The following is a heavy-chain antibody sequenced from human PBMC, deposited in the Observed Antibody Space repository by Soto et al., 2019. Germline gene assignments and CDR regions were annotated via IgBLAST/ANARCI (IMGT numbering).Heavy chain of an antibody. Sequence: EVQLVQSGAEVKKPGESLKISCKGSGYSFTSYWIGWVRQMPGKGLEWMGIIYPGDSDTRYSPSFQGQVTISADKSISTAYLQWSSLKASDTAMYYCARRTPNYYDSSGYFNWYFDLWGRGTLVTVSS. D-gene: IGHD3-22*01. CDR1: GYSFTSYW. CDR3: ARRTPNYYDSSGYFNWYFDL. V-gene: IGHV5-51*01. CDR2: IYPGDSDT. J-gene: IGHJ2*01.